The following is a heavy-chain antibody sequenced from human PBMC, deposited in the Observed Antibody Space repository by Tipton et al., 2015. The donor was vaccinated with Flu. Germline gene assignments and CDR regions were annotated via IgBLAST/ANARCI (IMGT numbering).Heavy chain of an antibody. CDR1: GFTLTDYY. CDR2: ISSSGIPI. D-gene: IGHD3-9*01. J-gene: IGHJ6*02. CDR3: ARDMTNALRYFEAGMDV. Sequence: SLRLSCAASGFTLTDYYMSWVRQAPGKGLEWVSLISSSGIPIYYADSVKGRFTISGDSAQNSLFLQMNSLRAEDTAVYYCARDMTNALRYFEAGMDVWGQGP. V-gene: IGHV3-11*01.